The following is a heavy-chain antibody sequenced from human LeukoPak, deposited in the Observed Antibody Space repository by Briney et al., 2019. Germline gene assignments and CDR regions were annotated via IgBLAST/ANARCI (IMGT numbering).Heavy chain of an antibody. J-gene: IGHJ4*02. CDR3: VSFYGTY. Sequence: PGGSLRLSCAASGNYWMHWVRQAPEKGLVWVSHINSDGSWTSYADSVKGRFTISKDNAKNTVYLQMNSLRAEDTAVYYCVSFYGTYWGRGTLVTVSS. V-gene: IGHV3-74*01. D-gene: IGHD2/OR15-2a*01. CDR1: GNYW. CDR2: INSDGSWT.